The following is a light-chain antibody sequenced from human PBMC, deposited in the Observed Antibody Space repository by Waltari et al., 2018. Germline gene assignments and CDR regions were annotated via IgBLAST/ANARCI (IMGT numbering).Light chain of an antibody. Sequence: AIRMTQSPSSFSASTGDRVTITCRASQGISSYLAWYQQKLGKAPKLLIYAASTLQSGVPSRFSGSGSGTDFTLTISCLQSEDFATYYCQQYYSYPQTFGQGTKLEIK. CDR2: AAS. V-gene: IGKV1-8*01. J-gene: IGKJ2*01. CDR3: QQYYSYPQT. CDR1: QGISSY.